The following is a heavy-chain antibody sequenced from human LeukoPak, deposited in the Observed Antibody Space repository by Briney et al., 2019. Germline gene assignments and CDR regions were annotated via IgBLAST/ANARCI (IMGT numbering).Heavy chain of an antibody. CDR1: GGSFSGYY. D-gene: IGHD6-13*01. CDR3: ARAKPGIAAAGIYAFDI. J-gene: IGHJ3*02. CDR2: INHSGST. V-gene: IGHV4-34*01. Sequence: PSETLSLTCAVYGGSFSGYYWSWIRQPPGKGLDWIGEINHSGSTNYNPSLKSRVTISVDTSKNQFSLKLSSVTAADTAVYYCARAKPGIAAAGIYAFDIWGQGTMVTVSS.